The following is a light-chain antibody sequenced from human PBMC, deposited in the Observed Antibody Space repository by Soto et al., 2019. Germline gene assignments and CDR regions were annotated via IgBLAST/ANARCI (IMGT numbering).Light chain of an antibody. CDR3: SSYTSISTYV. Sequence: QSALTQPPAVSGAPGQRVTISCTGSSSNIGAGYDVHWYQQLPGTAPKLLIYGNSNRPSGVPDRFSGSKSGTTASLAISGLQTEDDADYYCSSYTSISTYVFGTGTKVTVL. CDR1: SSNIGAGYD. CDR2: GNS. J-gene: IGLJ1*01. V-gene: IGLV1-40*01.